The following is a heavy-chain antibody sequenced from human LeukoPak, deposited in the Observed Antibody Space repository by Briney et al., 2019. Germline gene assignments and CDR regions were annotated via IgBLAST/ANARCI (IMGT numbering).Heavy chain of an antibody. J-gene: IGHJ4*02. D-gene: IGHD4-17*01. Sequence: PSETLSLTCTVSGGSISSYYWSWIRQPPGKGLEWIGYIYYSGSTNYNPSLKSRVTISVDTSKNQFSLKLSSVTAADTAVYYCASSDGDYADYWGQGTLVTVSS. CDR1: GGSISSYY. CDR3: ASSDGDYADY. CDR2: IYYSGST. V-gene: IGHV4-59*08.